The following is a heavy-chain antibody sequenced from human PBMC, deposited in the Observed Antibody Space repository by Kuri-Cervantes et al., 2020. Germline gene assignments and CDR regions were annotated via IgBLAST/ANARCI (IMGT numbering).Heavy chain of an antibody. CDR2: ISSSSSTI. D-gene: IGHD3-22*01. Sequence: GGSLRLSCAASGFTFSSYSMNWVRQAPGKGLEWVSYISSSSSTIYYADSVKGRFTISRDNAKNSLYLQMNSLRAEDTAVYYCARGGYYDSSGXDTDAFDIWGQGTMVTVSS. J-gene: IGHJ3*02. CDR1: GFTFSSYS. CDR3: ARGGYYDSSGXDTDAFDI. V-gene: IGHV3-48*01.